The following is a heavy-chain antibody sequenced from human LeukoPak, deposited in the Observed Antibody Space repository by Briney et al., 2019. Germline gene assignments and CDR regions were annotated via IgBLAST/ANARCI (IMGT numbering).Heavy chain of an antibody. CDR2: IYSDNT. J-gene: IGHJ4*02. V-gene: IGHV3-53*01. CDR3: AKLFESGTYNNFFHY. CDR1: GFTVSSNS. Sequence: GGSLRLSCTGSGFTVSSNSMSWVLQAPGNGLEWLSFIYSDNTHYSDSVKGRFTISRDNSKNTLYLQMNSLRPEDTAIYYCAKLFESGTYNNFFHYWGQGTLVTVFS. D-gene: IGHD3-10*01.